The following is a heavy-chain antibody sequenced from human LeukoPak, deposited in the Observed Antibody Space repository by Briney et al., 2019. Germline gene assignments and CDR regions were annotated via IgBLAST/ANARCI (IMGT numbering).Heavy chain of an antibody. CDR2: IYYSGST. Sequence: SETLSLTCTVSGDSISGYYWSWVRQPPGKGLEWIGYIYYSGSTNYNPSLKSRVTISVDTSKNQFSLKLSSVTAADTAVYYCARETSQKGAHYMDVWGQGTLVTVSS. J-gene: IGHJ4*02. CDR1: GDSISGYY. D-gene: IGHD3-16*01. V-gene: IGHV4-59*01. CDR3: ARETSQKGAHYMDV.